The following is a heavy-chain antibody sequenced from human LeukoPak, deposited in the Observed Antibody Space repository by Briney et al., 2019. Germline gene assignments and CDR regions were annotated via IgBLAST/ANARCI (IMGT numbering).Heavy chain of an antibody. V-gene: IGHV1-69*05. CDR3: ARDRGYDILTGYSDLDY. J-gene: IGHJ4*02. Sequence: ASVKVSCKASGGTFSSYAISWVRQAPGQGLEWMGRIIPIFGTANYAQKFQGRVTITTDESTSTAYMELSSPRSEDTAVYYCARDRGYDILTGYSDLDYWGQGTLVTVSS. CDR2: IIPIFGTA. CDR1: GGTFSSYA. D-gene: IGHD3-9*01.